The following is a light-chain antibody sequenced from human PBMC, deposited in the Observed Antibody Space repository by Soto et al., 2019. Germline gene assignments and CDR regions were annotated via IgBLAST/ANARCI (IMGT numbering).Light chain of an antibody. CDR3: QQRELT. V-gene: IGKV3-11*01. CDR2: DAS. Sequence: EIVLTQSPATLSLSPGERATLSCRASQSVSSYLAWYQQKPGQAPRLLIYDASNRATGIPARFSGSGSGTDFTITISSLEPEDFAVYYCQQRELTFGGGTKVEIK. J-gene: IGKJ4*01. CDR1: QSVSSY.